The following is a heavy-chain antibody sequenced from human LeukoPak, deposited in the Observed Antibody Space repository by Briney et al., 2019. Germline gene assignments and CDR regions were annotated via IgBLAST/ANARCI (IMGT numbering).Heavy chain of an antibody. CDR1: GFTFSTNY. J-gene: IGHJ2*01. CDR2: IYSGGSP. V-gene: IGHV3-53*01. CDR3: AKSDHGFWYFDL. Sequence: GGSLRLCCAASGFTFSTNYMSWVRQAPGKGLEWVSVIYSGGSPYYADSVKGRFTISRDNSKNTLYLQMNSLRAEDTAVYYCAKSDHGFWYFDLWGRGTLVTVSS. D-gene: IGHD1-14*01.